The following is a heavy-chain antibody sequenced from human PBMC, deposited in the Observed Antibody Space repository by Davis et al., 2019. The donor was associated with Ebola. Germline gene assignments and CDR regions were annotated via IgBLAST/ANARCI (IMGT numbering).Heavy chain of an antibody. D-gene: IGHD4-17*01. CDR3: ARVGTTVTTGWFDP. J-gene: IGHJ5*02. CDR2: TYYSGST. V-gene: IGHV4-59*01. CDR1: GGSISSYY. Sequence: SETLSLTCTVSGGSISSYYWSWIRQPPGKGLEWIGYTYYSGSTNYNPSLKSQVTISVDTSKNQFSLKLSAVTAADTAVYYCARVGTTVTTGWFDPWGQGTLVTVSS.